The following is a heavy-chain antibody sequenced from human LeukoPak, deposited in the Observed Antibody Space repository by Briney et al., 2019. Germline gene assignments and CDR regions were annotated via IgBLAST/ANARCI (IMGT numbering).Heavy chain of an antibody. CDR1: GLTFSGHG. CDR3: AKDLGNSFDY. D-gene: IGHD4-23*01. V-gene: IGHV3-30*02. Sequence: PGGSLRLSCAASGLTFSGHGMHWVRHAPGEGLEGVPLIHYDGSDKYYADSVKGRFTISRDNSKNTLYLQMNSLRAEDTAVYYCAKDLGNSFDYWGQGTLVTGSS. CDR2: IHYDGSDK. J-gene: IGHJ4*02.